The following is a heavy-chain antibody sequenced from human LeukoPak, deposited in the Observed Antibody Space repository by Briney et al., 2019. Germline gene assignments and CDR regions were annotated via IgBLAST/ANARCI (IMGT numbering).Heavy chain of an antibody. J-gene: IGHJ4*02. CDR1: GFTFHHYA. V-gene: IGHV3-9*01. Sequence: PGRSLRLSCAASGFTFHHYAIHWVRQVPGKGLEWVSCISWNIASIGYADSVKGRFTISRDNAKNSVYLQMNSLRAEDTALYYCAKDKAPLYSGYDWDLDFWGQGTLVTVSS. CDR2: ISWNIASI. D-gene: IGHD5-12*01. CDR3: AKDKAPLYSGYDWDLDF.